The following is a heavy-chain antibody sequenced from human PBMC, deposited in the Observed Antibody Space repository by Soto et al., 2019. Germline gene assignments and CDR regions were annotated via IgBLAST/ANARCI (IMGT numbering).Heavy chain of an antibody. J-gene: IGHJ6*02. CDR1: GGSFSGYY. V-gene: IGHV4-34*01. CDR2: INHSGST. D-gene: IGHD2-2*01. Sequence: QVQLQQWGAGLLKPSETLSLTCAVYGGSFSGYYWSWIRQPPGKGLEWIGEINHSGSTNYNPSLKSRVTISVDTSKNQVSLKLSSVTAADTAVYYCARDRIVVVPAARYYYGMDVWGQGTTVTVSS. CDR3: ARDRIVVVPAARYYYGMDV.